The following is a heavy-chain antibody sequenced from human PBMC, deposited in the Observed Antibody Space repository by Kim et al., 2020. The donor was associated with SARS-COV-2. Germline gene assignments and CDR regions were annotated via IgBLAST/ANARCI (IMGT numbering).Heavy chain of an antibody. D-gene: IGHD5-18*01. Sequence: SETLSLTCTVSGGAISSSYWSWIRQPPGKGLEWIGHIFYSGNNKYNPSLKSRVTMLVDTSKNQLSLKLNSVTAADTALYYCARDRPTYSSGYNSGWYFDLWGRGTLVTVSS. J-gene: IGHJ2*01. CDR1: GGAISSSY. CDR3: ARDRPTYSSGYNSGWYFDL. CDR2: IFYSGNN. V-gene: IGHV4-59*01.